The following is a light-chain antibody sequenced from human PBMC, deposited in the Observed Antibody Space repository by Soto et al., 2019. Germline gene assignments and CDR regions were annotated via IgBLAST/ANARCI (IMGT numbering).Light chain of an antibody. V-gene: IGLV2-11*01. J-gene: IGLJ1*01. CDR3: CSYAGTFYV. Sequence: QSALTQPRSVSGSPGQSVIISCTGTSSDFGGYNYVSWYQHHPGKAPKLMIYDVSERPSGVPDRFSGSKSGNTASLTISGLQAEDEADYYCCSYAGTFYVFGTGTKVTVL. CDR1: SSDFGGYNY. CDR2: DVS.